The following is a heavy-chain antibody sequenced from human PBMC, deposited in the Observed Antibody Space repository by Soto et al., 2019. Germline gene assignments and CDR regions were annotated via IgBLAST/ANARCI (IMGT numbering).Heavy chain of an antibody. D-gene: IGHD2-21*02. Sequence: GASVKVSCKASGYTFTSYDINWVRQATGQGLEWMGWMNPNSGNTGYAQKFQGRVTMTRNTSISTAYMELSSLRSEDTAVYYCARETHIVVVTANTRANWFDPWGQGTLVTVSS. CDR1: GYTFTSYD. V-gene: IGHV1-8*01. CDR3: ARETHIVVVTANTRANWFDP. CDR2: MNPNSGNT. J-gene: IGHJ5*02.